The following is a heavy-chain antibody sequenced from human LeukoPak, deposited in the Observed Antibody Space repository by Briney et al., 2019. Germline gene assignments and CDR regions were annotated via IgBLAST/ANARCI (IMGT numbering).Heavy chain of an antibody. Sequence: PGRSLRLSCAASGFTFGHYGMHWVRQAPGKGLEWVADISSDGSNKFYADSVRGRFTISRDDVRKTVYLQMDSLTAEDRAVYYCARDAKRGFDYRNSLLYWGQGTLVTVSS. V-gene: IGHV3-33*08. CDR1: GFTFGHYG. CDR3: ARDAKRGFDYRNSLLY. CDR2: ISSDGSNK. J-gene: IGHJ4*02. D-gene: IGHD4-11*01.